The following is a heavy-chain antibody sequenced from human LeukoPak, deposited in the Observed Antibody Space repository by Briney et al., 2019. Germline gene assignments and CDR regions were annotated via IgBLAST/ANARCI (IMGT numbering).Heavy chain of an antibody. Sequence: SETLSLTCTVSGGSISSSNYYWGWIRQPPGKGLEWIGTIYYTGNTYYNPSLKSRVTISVDTSKNQFSLKLSSVTAADTAVYYCASIPGISVSAYYFDYWGQGTLVTVSS. CDR3: ASIPGISVSAYYFDY. J-gene: IGHJ4*02. CDR1: GGSISSSNYY. CDR2: IYYTGNT. V-gene: IGHV4-39*01. D-gene: IGHD6-19*01.